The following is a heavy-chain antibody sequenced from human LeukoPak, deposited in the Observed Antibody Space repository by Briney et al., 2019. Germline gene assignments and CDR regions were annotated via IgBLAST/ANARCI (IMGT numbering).Heavy chain of an antibody. V-gene: IGHV4-34*01. CDR3: ARKRRYYYDSSGYPFDY. D-gene: IGHD3-22*01. CDR1: GGSFSGYY. J-gene: IGHJ4*02. Sequence: PSETLSLTCAVYGGSFSGYYWSWIRQPPGKGLEWIGEINHSGSTNYNPSLKSRVTISVDTSKNQLSLKLSSVTAADTAVYYCARKRRYYYDSSGYPFDYWGQGTLVTVSS. CDR2: INHSGST.